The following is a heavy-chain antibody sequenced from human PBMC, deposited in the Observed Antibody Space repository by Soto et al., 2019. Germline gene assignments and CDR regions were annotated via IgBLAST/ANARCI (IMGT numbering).Heavy chain of an antibody. CDR3: ASVESTTVTGDYFDY. V-gene: IGHV1-18*01. J-gene: IGHJ4*02. CDR2: ISAYNGNT. D-gene: IGHD4-4*01. Sequence: ASVKVSCKASGYTFTSYGISWVRQAPGQGLEWMGWISAYNGNTNYAQKLQGRVTMTTDTSTSTAYMELRSLRSDDTAVYYCASVESTTVTGDYFDYWGQGTLVTVSS. CDR1: GYTFTSYG.